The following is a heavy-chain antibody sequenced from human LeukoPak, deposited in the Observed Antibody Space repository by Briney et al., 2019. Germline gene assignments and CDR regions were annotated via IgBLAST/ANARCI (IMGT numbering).Heavy chain of an antibody. J-gene: IGHJ5*02. CDR1: GFTFTNAW. CDR2: IGSKTGGGTT. D-gene: IGHD3-22*01. Sequence: PGGSLRLSCAASGFTFTNAWMSWVRQAPGKGLEWVGRIGSKTGGGTTDYAAPVKGRFTISRDDSRNTLYLQMNSLKTDDTAVYYCSTITMIVLQSLHSFPWGQGTLVTVSS. CDR3: STITMIVLQSLHSFP. V-gene: IGHV3-15*04.